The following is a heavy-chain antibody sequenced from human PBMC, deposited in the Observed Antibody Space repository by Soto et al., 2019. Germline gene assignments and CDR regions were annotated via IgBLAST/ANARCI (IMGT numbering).Heavy chain of an antibody. CDR3: ARTSRVTTYYYDSSGYYYDY. D-gene: IGHD3-22*01. J-gene: IGHJ4*02. Sequence: QVQLVQSGAEVKKPGSSVKVSCKASGGTFSSYAISWVRQAPGQGLEWMGGIIPIFGTANYAQKFQGRVTITADESTSTAYMERSSLRSEDTAVYYCARTSRVTTYYYDSSGYYYDYWGQGTLVTVSS. V-gene: IGHV1-69*01. CDR1: GGTFSSYA. CDR2: IIPIFGTA.